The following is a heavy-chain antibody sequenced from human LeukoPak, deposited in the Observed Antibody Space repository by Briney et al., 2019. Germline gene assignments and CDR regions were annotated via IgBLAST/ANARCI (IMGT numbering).Heavy chain of an antibody. CDR2: INHSGST. J-gene: IGHJ5*02. CDR3: ARGSNPPTYYYGSGSYAGRWFDP. CDR1: GGSFSGYY. D-gene: IGHD3-10*01. V-gene: IGHV4-34*01. Sequence: SETLSLTCAVYGGSFSGYYWGWIRQPPGKGLEWIGEINHSGSTNYNPSLKSRVTISVDTSKNQFSLKLSSVTAADTAVYYCARGSNPPTYYYGSGSYAGRWFDPWGQGTLVTVSS.